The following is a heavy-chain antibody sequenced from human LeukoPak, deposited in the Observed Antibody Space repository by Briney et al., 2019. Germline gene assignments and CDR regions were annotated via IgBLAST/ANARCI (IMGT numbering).Heavy chain of an antibody. CDR1: GGTFSSYA. V-gene: IGHV1-69*05. CDR3: ARGLRFSEWTYWSIYYYYYMDV. J-gene: IGHJ6*03. Sequence: SVKVSCKASGGTFSSYAISWVRQAPGQGLEWMGGIIPIFGTANYAQKFQGRVTITTDESTSTAYMELSSLRSEDTAVYYCARGLRFSEWTYWSIYYYYYMDVWGKGTTVTVSS. D-gene: IGHD3-3*01. CDR2: IIPIFGTA.